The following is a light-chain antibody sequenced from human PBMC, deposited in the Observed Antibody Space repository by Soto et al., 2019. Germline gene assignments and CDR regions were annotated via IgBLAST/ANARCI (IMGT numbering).Light chain of an antibody. CDR3: LQYNNWPPIT. V-gene: IGKV3-15*01. J-gene: IGKJ5*01. CDR2: GSS. Sequence: EVVMTQSPATLSVSPGDRATLSCRASQSVSNNLAWYQQKPGQAPRLLVYGSSSRATDIPARFSGSGSGTDFTLTISSLQSEDFAVYYCLQYNNWPPITFGQGTRLEIK. CDR1: QSVSNN.